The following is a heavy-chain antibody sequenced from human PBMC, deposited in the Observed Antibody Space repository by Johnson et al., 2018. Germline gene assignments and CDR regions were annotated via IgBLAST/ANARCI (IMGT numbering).Heavy chain of an antibody. CDR3: ARTYYYDSSGYYRDAFDI. CDR2: ISSNGGST. J-gene: IGHJ3*02. D-gene: IGHD3-22*01. CDR1: GFTFSSYA. Sequence: VQLVESGGGLVQPGGSLRLSCAASGFTFSSYAMHWVRQAPGKGLEYVSAISSNGGSTDYANSVKGRFTISRDNSKNTLYLQMGSLRAEDLAVYYCARTYYYDSSGYYRDAFDIWGPGTMVTVSS. V-gene: IGHV3-64*01.